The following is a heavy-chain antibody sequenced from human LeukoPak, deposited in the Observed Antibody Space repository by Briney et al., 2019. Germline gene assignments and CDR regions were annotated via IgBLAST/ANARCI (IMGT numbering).Heavy chain of an antibody. D-gene: IGHD2-2*01. CDR3: ARGLGYCSSTSCPE. Sequence: ASVKVSCKASGYTFTSYGISWVRQAPGQGLEWMGWISACNGNTNYAQKLQGRVTMTTDTSTSTAYMELRSLRSDDTAVYYCARGLGYCSSTSCPEWGQGTLVTVSS. CDR2: ISACNGNT. J-gene: IGHJ4*02. CDR1: GYTFTSYG. V-gene: IGHV1-18*01.